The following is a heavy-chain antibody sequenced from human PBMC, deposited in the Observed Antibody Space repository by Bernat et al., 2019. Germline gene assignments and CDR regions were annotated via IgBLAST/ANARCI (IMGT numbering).Heavy chain of an antibody. CDR3: ASLPRYCGGDCYRGDAFDI. Sequence: QLQLQESGPGLVKPSETLSITCTVSGGSISSSSYYWGWIRQPPGKGLEWIGSIYYSGSTYYNPSLKSRVTISVDTSKNQFSLKLSSVTAADTAVYYCASLPRYCGGDCYRGDAFDIWGQGTMVTVSS. CDR2: IYYSGST. V-gene: IGHV4-39*01. CDR1: GGSISSSSYY. D-gene: IGHD2-21*02. J-gene: IGHJ3*02.